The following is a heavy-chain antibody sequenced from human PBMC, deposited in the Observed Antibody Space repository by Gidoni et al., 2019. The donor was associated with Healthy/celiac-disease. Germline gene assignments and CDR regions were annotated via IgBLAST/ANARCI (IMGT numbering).Heavy chain of an antibody. J-gene: IGHJ2*01. Sequence: QVQLQQWGAGLLKPSETMSLPCAVYGGSCSGYYRSWIRQPPGKGLEWIGEINHSGSTNYNPSLKSRVTISVDTSKNQFSLKLSSVTAADTAVYYCARRLVYWYFDLWGRGTLVTVSS. V-gene: IGHV4-34*01. CDR3: ARRLVYWYFDL. D-gene: IGHD5-12*01. CDR1: GGSCSGYY. CDR2: INHSGST.